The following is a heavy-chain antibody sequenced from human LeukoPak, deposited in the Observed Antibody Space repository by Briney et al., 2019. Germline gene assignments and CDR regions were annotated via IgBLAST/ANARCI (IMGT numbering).Heavy chain of an antibody. J-gene: IGHJ6*02. CDR3: ARWVGGPAGINYYGMDV. D-gene: IGHD2-2*01. CDR2: INPSGGST. CDR1: GYTFTSYY. V-gene: IGHV1-46*01. Sequence: ASVKVSCKASGYTFTSYYMQWVRRAPGQGFEWMGIINPSGGSTRYAQKFQGRVTMTRDTSTSTVYMELSSLRSEDTAVYYCARWVGGPAGINYYGMDVWGQGTTVIVSS.